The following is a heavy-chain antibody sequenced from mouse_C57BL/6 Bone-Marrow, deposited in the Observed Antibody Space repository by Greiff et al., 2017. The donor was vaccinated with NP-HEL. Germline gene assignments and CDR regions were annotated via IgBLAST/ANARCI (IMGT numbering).Heavy chain of an antibody. CDR1: GFNIKDDY. Sequence: EVQLQQSGAELVRPGASVKLSCTASGFNIKDDYMHWVKQRPEQGLEWIGWIDPENGDTEYASKFQGKATITADTSSNTAYLQLSSLTSEDTAVYYCTMELVGFAYWGQGTLVTVSA. J-gene: IGHJ3*01. CDR3: TMELVGFAY. V-gene: IGHV14-4*01. CDR2: IDPENGDT.